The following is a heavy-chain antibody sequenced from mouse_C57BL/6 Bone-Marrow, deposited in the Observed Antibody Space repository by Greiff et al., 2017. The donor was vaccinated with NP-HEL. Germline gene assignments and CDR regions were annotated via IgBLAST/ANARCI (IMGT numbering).Heavy chain of an antibody. CDR1: GFTFSDYY. Sequence: EVKLMESGGGLVQPGGSLKLSCAASGFTFSDYYMYWVRQTPEKRLEWVAYISNGGGSTYYPDTVKGRFTISRDNAKNTLYLQMSRLKSEDTAMYYCARRSSTMIKRGFAYWGQGTLVTVSA. J-gene: IGHJ3*01. V-gene: IGHV5-12*01. CDR3: ARRSSTMIKRGFAY. CDR2: ISNGGGST. D-gene: IGHD2-4*01.